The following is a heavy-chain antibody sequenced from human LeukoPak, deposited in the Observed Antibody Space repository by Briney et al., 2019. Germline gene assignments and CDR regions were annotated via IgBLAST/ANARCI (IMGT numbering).Heavy chain of an antibody. V-gene: IGHV1-46*01. D-gene: IGHD3-10*01. CDR1: GYTFTSHY. CDR3: AKGPRITLVRGGQWYYYMDV. J-gene: IGHJ6*03. CDR2: INPSGGST. Sequence: ASVKVSCKASGYTFTSHYMHWVRQAPGQGLEWMGIINPSGGSTNYAQKFQGRVTVTRDTSTSTVYMELSSLRSEDTAVYYCAKGPRITLVRGGQWYYYMDVWGKGTTVTISS.